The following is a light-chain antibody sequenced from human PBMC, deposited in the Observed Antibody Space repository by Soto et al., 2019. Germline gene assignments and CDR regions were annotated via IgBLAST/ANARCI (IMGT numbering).Light chain of an antibody. CDR1: QSISSW. J-gene: IGKJ1*01. V-gene: IGKV1-5*01. Sequence: DIQMTQSPSTLPASLGDRVTITCRASQSISSWLAWYQRKPGRAPKLLIYDPSNFEAGVPSRFSGSGSGTDFTLTISSLQHEDFATYYCQQCYSSHPLTFGQGTKVDIK. CDR2: DPS. CDR3: QQCYSSHPLT.